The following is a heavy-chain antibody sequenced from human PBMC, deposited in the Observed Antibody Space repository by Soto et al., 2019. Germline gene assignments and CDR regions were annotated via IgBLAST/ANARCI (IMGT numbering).Heavy chain of an antibody. V-gene: IGHV1-3*01. Sequence: ASVKVSCKASGYTFTSYAMHWVRQAPGQRLEWMGWINAGNGNTKYSQKFQGRATITRDTTSSTAYMELRSLRSEDTAVYYCAREGGYCSSTSCYSLYYYYGMDVWGQGTTVTVSS. CDR1: GYTFTSYA. CDR3: AREGGYCSSTSCYSLYYYYGMDV. J-gene: IGHJ6*02. D-gene: IGHD2-2*02. CDR2: INAGNGNT.